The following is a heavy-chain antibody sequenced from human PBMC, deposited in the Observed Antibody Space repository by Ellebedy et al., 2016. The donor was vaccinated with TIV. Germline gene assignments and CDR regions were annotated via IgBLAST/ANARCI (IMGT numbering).Heavy chain of an antibody. J-gene: IGHJ4*02. CDR2: IKSSSGGS. V-gene: IGHV1-46*01. CDR1: GYTFTNYY. Sequence: ASVKVSCKTSGYTFTNYYVHWVRQAPGQGLEWMGIIKSSSGGSTSAQKFHGRVTVTRDTSTSTVYMELSSLRSDDTAVYYCARAVTTGGINVFDYWGQGTLVTVSS. CDR3: ARAVTTGGINVFDY. D-gene: IGHD2-15*01.